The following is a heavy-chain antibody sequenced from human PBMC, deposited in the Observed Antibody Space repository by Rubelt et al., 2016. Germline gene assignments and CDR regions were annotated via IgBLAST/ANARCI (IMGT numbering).Heavy chain of an antibody. CDR3: ARASPKLVTSNYYYGMDV. J-gene: IGHJ6*02. V-gene: IGHV3-74*01. D-gene: IGHD2-21*02. Sequence: EVQLVESGGGLVQPGGSLRLSCAASGLTFSTYWMHWVRQAPGKGLGWVSHIKSDGSSTNYADSVEGRFTISRDRAKNTLYLQMNSLRAEETAGYYCARASPKLVTSNYYYGMDVWGQGTTVTVSS. CDR2: IKSDGSST. CDR1: GLTFSTYW.